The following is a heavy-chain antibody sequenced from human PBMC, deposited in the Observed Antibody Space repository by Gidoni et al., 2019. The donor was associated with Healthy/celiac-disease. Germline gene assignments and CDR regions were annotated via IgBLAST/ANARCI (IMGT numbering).Heavy chain of an antibody. D-gene: IGHD5-12*01. CDR2: IYYSGST. V-gene: IGHV4-39*01. Sequence: QLQLQESGPGLVKPSETLSLTCTVSGGSISSSSYYWGWIRQPPGKGLEWIGSIYYSGSTYYNPSLKSRVTISVDTSKNQFSLKLSSVTAADTAVYYCARSPYAPLYGGYSFDYWGQGTLVTVSS. J-gene: IGHJ4*02. CDR3: ARSPYAPLYGGYSFDY. CDR1: GGSISSSSYY.